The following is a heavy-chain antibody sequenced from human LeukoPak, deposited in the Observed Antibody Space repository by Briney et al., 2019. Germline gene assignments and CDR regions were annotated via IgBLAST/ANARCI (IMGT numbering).Heavy chain of an antibody. D-gene: IGHD4-23*01. CDR1: GYTFTGYY. V-gene: IGHV1-2*02. CDR3: ARVYGGNSANSY. Sequence: GASVKVSCKASGYTFTGYYLYWVRQAPGQGLEWMGWINPNSGGTNYAQKFQGRVTMTRDTSISTAHMELSRLRSDDTAMYYCARVYGGNSANSYWGQGTLVTVSS. CDR2: INPNSGGT. J-gene: IGHJ4*02.